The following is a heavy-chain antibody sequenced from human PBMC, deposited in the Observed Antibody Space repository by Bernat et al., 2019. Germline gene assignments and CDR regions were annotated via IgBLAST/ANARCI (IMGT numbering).Heavy chain of an antibody. J-gene: IGHJ6*03. D-gene: IGHD3-3*01. CDR2: IYYSGST. CDR3: ARHRGRLEWLSTDYYYMDV. V-gene: IGHV4-39*01. Sequence: QLQLQESGPGLVKPSETLSLTCTVSGGSISSSSYYWGWIRQPPGKGLEWIGSIYYSGSTYYNPSLKSRVTISVDTSKNQFSLKLSSVTAADTAVYYCARHRGRLEWLSTDYYYMDVWGKGTTVTVSS. CDR1: GGSISSSSYY.